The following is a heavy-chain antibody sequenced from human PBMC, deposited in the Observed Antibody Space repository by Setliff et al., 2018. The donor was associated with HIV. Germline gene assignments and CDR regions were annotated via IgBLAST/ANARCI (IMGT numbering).Heavy chain of an antibody. D-gene: IGHD3-3*01. V-gene: IGHV4-59*11. CDR1: GGSINGHS. J-gene: IGHJ4*02. Sequence: SETLSLTCTVSGGSINGHSWSWIRQPPGKVLEWIGYIDHSETTNYNPSLKSRLTISIDTSKTQFSLNLSSGTAAATAVYYCARTTARDFGLVITNFDQWGLGTMVTVTS. CDR2: IDHSETT. CDR3: ARTTARDFGLVITNFDQ.